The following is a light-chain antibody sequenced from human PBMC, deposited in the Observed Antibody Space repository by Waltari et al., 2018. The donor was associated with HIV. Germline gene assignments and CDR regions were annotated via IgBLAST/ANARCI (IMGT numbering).Light chain of an antibody. CDR2: DVN. CDR1: SSDIGYFYY. Sequence: QSALTQPPSASGSPGQSVTVSCTGTSSDIGYFYYVSWYKQHPGKAPKLLIYDVNKRPSGVPDRVSASKSGATASLTVSGLLAEDEADYYCAAYAGNNIVIFGGGTKVTV. J-gene: IGLJ2*01. V-gene: IGLV2-8*01. CDR3: AAYAGNNIVI.